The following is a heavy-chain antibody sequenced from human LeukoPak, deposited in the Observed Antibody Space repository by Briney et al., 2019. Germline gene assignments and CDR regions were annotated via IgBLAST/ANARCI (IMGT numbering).Heavy chain of an antibody. CDR3: ARQGYGVTSQRAADY. CDR2: ISAYNGNT. J-gene: IGHJ4*02. D-gene: IGHD4-23*01. Sequence: ASVKVSCKSSGYTFTSYGISWVRQAPGQGLEWMGWISAYNGNTNYAQNLQGRVTLTTDTSTSTAYMELRSLRSDDTAVYYCARQGYGVTSQRAADYWGQGTLVTVSS. CDR1: GYTFTSYG. V-gene: IGHV1-18*01.